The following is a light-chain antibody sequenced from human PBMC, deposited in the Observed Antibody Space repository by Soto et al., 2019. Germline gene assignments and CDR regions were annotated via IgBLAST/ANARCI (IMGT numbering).Light chain of an antibody. Sequence: AIRMTQSPSSLSASTGDRVTITCRASQSISSYLAWYQQKPGKAPKLLIYAASTLQSGVPSRFSGSGSGTDFTLTITSLQAEDFATYYCLQPRDYPSTFGRGTKVDIK. CDR3: LQPRDYPST. CDR1: QSISSY. CDR2: AAS. V-gene: IGKV1-8*01. J-gene: IGKJ1*01.